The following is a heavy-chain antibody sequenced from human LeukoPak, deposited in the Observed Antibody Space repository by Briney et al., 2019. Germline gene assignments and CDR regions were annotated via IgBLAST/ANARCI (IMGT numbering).Heavy chain of an antibody. V-gene: IGHV1-8*02. CDR3: ARISEAVEWRENDY. J-gene: IGHJ4*02. D-gene: IGHD3-3*01. CDR1: GGTFSSYA. Sequence: VASVKVSCKASGGTFSSYAINWVRQATGQGLEWMGWMNPNSGNTGYAQKFQGRVTMTRNTSISTAYMELSSLRSEDTAVYYCARISEAVEWRENDYWGQGTLVTVSS. CDR2: MNPNSGNT.